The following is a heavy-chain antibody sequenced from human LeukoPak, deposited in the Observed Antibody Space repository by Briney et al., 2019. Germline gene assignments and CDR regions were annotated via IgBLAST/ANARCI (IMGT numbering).Heavy chain of an antibody. CDR1: GGSISSHY. D-gene: IGHD2-2*01. J-gene: IGHJ3*02. V-gene: IGHV4-59*11. CDR2: IYYSGST. CDR3: ARYCSSTSCLPFDAFDI. Sequence: SETLSLTCTVSGGSISSHYWSWIRQPPGKGLEWIGYIYYSGSTNYNPSLKSRVTISVDTSKNQFSLKLSSVTAADTAVYYCARYCSSTSCLPFDAFDIWGQGTMVTASS.